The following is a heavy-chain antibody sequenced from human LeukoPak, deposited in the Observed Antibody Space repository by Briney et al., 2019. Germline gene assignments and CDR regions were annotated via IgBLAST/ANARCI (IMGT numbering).Heavy chain of an antibody. Sequence: GGSLRLSCAASGFTLSDYYMSWIRQAPGKGLEWISYISSSGSSIYYADSVKGRFTISRDNAKNSLYLQMNSLRAEDTAVYYCARYGSGSKGNWYFDLWGRGTLVTVSS. D-gene: IGHD3-10*01. J-gene: IGHJ2*01. CDR3: ARYGSGSKGNWYFDL. CDR2: ISSSGSSI. CDR1: GFTLSDYY. V-gene: IGHV3-11*04.